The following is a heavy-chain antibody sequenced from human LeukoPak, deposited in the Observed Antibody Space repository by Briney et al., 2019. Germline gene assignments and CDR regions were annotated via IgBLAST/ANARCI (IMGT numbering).Heavy chain of an antibody. Sequence: GASVKVSCKTSGYTFTVYYIHWVRQAPGQGLEWMGWIDPNSGGTNYAQKFQGRVTMTRDTSINTAYMELSRLRSEDTAVYYCTTKYYYDSSDYYVIDYWGQGTLVIVSS. J-gene: IGHJ4*02. CDR1: GYTFTVYY. V-gene: IGHV1-2*02. CDR3: TTKYYYDSSDYYVIDY. CDR2: IDPNSGGT. D-gene: IGHD3-22*01.